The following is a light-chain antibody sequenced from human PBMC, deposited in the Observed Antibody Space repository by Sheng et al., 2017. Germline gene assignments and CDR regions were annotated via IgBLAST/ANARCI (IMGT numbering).Light chain of an antibody. CDR1: SSNIGRNT. CDR2: ASN. V-gene: IGLV1-44*01. J-gene: IGLJ3*02. Sequence: QPVLSQPPSASATPGQRVTISCSGSSSNIGRNTVNWYQHLPGTAPKLLIHASNQRPSGVPDRFSGSKSGTSASLAISGLQSEDEADYYCAVWDDSLNGPVFGGGTKLTVL. CDR3: AVWDDSLNGPV.